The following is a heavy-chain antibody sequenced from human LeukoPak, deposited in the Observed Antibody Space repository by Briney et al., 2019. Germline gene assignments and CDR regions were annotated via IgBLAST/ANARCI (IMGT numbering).Heavy chain of an antibody. D-gene: IGHD6-19*01. J-gene: IGHJ4*02. Sequence: SETLSLTCTVSGGSISSYYWSWIRQPPGKELEWIGYIYYSGSTNYNPSLKSRVTISVDTSKNQFSLKLSSVTAADTAVYYCASHSSGWTGFDYWGQGTLVTVSS. CDR3: ASHSSGWTGFDY. V-gene: IGHV4-59*01. CDR1: GGSISSYY. CDR2: IYYSGST.